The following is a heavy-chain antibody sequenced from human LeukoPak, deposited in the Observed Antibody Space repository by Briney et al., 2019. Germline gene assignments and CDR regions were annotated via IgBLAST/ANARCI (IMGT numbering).Heavy chain of an antibody. CDR2: IYYSGST. CDR3: ARDLIVPDAMTGSGSYSTDY. J-gene: IGHJ4*02. Sequence: PSETLSLTCAVYGGSFIGFHWNWIRQAPGKGLEWIGSIYYSGSTYYNPSLKSRVTISVDTSKNQFSLKLSSVTAADTAVYYCARDLIVPDAMTGSGSYSTDYWGQGTLATVSS. V-gene: IGHV4-34*01. CDR1: GGSFIGFH. D-gene: IGHD3-10*01.